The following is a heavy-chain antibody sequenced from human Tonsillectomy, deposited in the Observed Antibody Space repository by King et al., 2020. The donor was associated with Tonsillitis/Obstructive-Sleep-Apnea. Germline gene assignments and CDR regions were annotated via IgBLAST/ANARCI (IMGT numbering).Heavy chain of an antibody. J-gene: IGHJ4*02. Sequence: VQLVESGGGVVQPGRSLRLSCAASGFTFSSYGMHWVRQAPGKGLEWVAVISYDGSNKYYPESVKGRFTISRDNSQNTLYLQMNSLRAEDTAVYYCAKSLGIVVVPAAINYWGQGTLVTVSS. V-gene: IGHV3-30*18. CDR1: GFTFSSYG. CDR3: AKSLGIVVVPAAINY. CDR2: ISYDGSNK. D-gene: IGHD2-2*01.